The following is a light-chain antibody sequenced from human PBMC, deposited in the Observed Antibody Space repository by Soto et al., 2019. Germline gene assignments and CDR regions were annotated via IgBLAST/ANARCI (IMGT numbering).Light chain of an antibody. Sequence: DIQMTQSPSTLSASVGDRITITCRASQSINTWMAWYQLKPGRAPKLLIYKASTLESGVSSRFSGSGSGTEFTLFISSLQRDDFAAYVCQQYQTYSQFGQGTKV. V-gene: IGKV1-5*03. CDR3: QQYQTYSQ. CDR2: KAS. J-gene: IGKJ1*01. CDR1: QSINTW.